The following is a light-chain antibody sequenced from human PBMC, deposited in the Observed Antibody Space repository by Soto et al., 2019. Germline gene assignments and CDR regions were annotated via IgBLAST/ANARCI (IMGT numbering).Light chain of an antibody. CDR3: QQYENSVMYT. V-gene: IGKV3-20*01. CDR2: DVS. Sequence: EIVLTQSPGTLSLSPGERATLSCRASQSVRSSFFAWYQQKPGQAPRLLIHDVSVRATGIPDRFSGSGSGTDFTLTINRLEPEDFAVYYCQQYENSVMYTFGQGTKLEIK. J-gene: IGKJ2*01. CDR1: QSVRSSF.